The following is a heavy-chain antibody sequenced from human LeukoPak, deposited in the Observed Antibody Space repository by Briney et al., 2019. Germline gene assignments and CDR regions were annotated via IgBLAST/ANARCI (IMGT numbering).Heavy chain of an antibody. J-gene: IGHJ4*02. CDR1: GYTFTSYV. D-gene: IGHD3-3*01. CDR3: ARGPSITIFGVVNDY. Sequence: ASVKVSCKASGYTFTSYVISWVRQAPGQGLEWMGWISAYNGNTNYAQNLQGRVTMTTDTSTSTAYMELRSLRSDDTAVYYCARGPSITIFGVVNDYWGQGTLVTVSS. CDR2: ISAYNGNT. V-gene: IGHV1-18*01.